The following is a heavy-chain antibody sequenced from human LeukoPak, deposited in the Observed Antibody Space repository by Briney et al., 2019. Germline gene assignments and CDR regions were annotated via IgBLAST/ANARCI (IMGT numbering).Heavy chain of an antibody. CDR1: GGSISSYY. D-gene: IGHD2-2*01. CDR3: AREPRVGFSRSFGY. J-gene: IGHJ4*02. V-gene: IGHV4-4*07. CDR2: IHSSGST. Sequence: PSETLSLTXTVSGGSISSYYWGWIRQTAGKGLEWIGLIHSSGSTNYNPSLKSRVTMSVDTSKNQFTLKLSSVIAADTAVYYCAREPRVGFSRSFGYWGQGTLVTVSS.